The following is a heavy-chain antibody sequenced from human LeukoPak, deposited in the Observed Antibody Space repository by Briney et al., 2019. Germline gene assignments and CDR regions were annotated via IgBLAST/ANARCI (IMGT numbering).Heavy chain of an antibody. CDR2: ISTDGSYK. CDR1: GFTFSSFP. V-gene: IGHV3-30*04. J-gene: IGHJ2*01. D-gene: IGHD3-16*01. CDR3: ARSLIPGRWYFDL. Sequence: PGKSLRLFYAVSGFTFSSFPFHWVRQAPGKGLEWVAAISTDGSYKYHGDSVKGRFTISRDNPMNALYLQMTGLRPDDTAVYYCARSLIPGRWYFDLWGRGTLVTVSS.